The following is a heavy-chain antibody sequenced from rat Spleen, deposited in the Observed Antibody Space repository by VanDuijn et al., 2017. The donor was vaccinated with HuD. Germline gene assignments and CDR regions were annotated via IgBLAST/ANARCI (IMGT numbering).Heavy chain of an antibody. CDR2: ISFDGNNI. Sequence: EVQLVESGGGLVQPGRSMKLSCADSGFTFSDYGMAWIRQAPKKGLEWVATISFDGNNIYYRDSVKGRFTISRDNAKNTQYLQMDSLRSEDTATYYCARRHYGYTDYFDYWGQGVMVTVSS. D-gene: IGHD1-6*01. J-gene: IGHJ2*01. CDR1: GFTFSDYG. V-gene: IGHV5-7*01. CDR3: ARRHYGYTDYFDY.